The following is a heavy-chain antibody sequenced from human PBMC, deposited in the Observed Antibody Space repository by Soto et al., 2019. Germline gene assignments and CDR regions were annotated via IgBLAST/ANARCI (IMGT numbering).Heavy chain of an antibody. CDR1: GFTFSSYW. D-gene: IGHD2-8*02. CDR2: IKQDGSEK. V-gene: IGHV3-7*05. J-gene: IGHJ3*01. Sequence: EVQLVESGGGLVQPGGSLRLSCAASGFTFSSYWMSWVRQAPGKGLEWVANIKQDGSEKYYVDSVKGRFTISRDNAKNSLYLQMNSLRAEDTAVYYCARDRDLVAPGAFDFWGQGTMVTVSS. CDR3: ARDRDLVAPGAFDF.